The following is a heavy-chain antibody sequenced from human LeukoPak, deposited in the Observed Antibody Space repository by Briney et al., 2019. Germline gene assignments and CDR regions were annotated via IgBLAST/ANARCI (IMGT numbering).Heavy chain of an antibody. D-gene: IGHD2/OR15-2a*01. CDR3: ARDLSGPHAFDI. J-gene: IGHJ3*02. Sequence: GGSLRLSCAASGFTFSSYGMHWVRQAPGKGLEWVAVVSTDGSNQYYADSVKGRFTVSRDNSKNTLYLQMNSLRAEDTAVYYCARDLSGPHAFDIWGQGTMVTVSS. CDR2: VSTDGSNQ. V-gene: IGHV3-30*19. CDR1: GFTFSSYG.